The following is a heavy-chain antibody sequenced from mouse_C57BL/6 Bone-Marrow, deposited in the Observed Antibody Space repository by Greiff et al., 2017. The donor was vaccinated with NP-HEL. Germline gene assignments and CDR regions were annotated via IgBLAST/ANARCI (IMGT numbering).Heavy chain of an antibody. J-gene: IGHJ2*01. Sequence: EVHLVESGGGLVKPGGSLKLSCAASGFTFSDYGMHWVRQAPEKGLEWVAYISSGSSTIYYADTVKGRFTISRDNAKNTLFLQMTSLRSEDTAMYYCARLYYYGSSYWGQGTTLTVSS. D-gene: IGHD1-1*01. CDR3: ARLYYYGSSY. CDR2: ISSGSSTI. V-gene: IGHV5-17*01. CDR1: GFTFSDYG.